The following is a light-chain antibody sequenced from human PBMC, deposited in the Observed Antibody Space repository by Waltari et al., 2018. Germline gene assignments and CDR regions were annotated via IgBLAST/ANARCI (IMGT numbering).Light chain of an antibody. V-gene: IGLV1-44*01. Sequence: QSVVTQPPSASGTPGQRVTLSCSGSNSNIGSDIVNWYQQFPGTAPKLRIYANNQRPSGVPGRFSASRSGTSASLVISGLQSEDEADYYCATWDASLDTWVFGGGTKVTVL. CDR2: ANN. J-gene: IGLJ3*02. CDR1: NSNIGSDI. CDR3: ATWDASLDTWV.